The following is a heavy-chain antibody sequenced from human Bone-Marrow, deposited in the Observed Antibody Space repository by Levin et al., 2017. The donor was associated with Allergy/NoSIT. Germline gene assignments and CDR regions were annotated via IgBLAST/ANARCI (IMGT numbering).Heavy chain of an antibody. V-gene: IGHV3-23*01. D-gene: IGHD3-22*01. Sequence: GESLKISCAASGFTFSNYAMSWVRQAPGKGLEWVSVISGSGGNSYYPDSVKGRFTISRDNSKNTLFLQMNSLRAEDTALYYCAKNTRQSRGRYFEYWGQGNLVTVSS. CDR2: ISGSGGNS. J-gene: IGHJ4*02. CDR3: AKNTRQSRGRYFEY. CDR1: GFTFSNYA.